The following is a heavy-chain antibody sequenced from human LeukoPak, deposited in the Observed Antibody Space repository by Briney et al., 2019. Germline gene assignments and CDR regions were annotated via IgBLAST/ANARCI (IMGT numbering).Heavy chain of an antibody. CDR3: ARARKYYYYMDV. V-gene: IGHV4-34*01. CDR1: GGSFSGYY. CDR2: INHSGST. J-gene: IGHJ6*03. Sequence: SQTLSLTCAVYGGSFSGYYWSWVRPPPGKRLEWSGEINHSGSTNYNPSLKSRVTISVDTSKNQFSLKLSSVTAADTAVYYCARARKYYYYMDVWGKGTTVTVSS.